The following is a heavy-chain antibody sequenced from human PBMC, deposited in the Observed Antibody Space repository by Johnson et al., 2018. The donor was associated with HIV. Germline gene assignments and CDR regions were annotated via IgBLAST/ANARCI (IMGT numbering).Heavy chain of an antibody. CDR1: GFPFDDHA. Sequence: VQLVESGGGVVQPGGSLRLSCAASGFPFDDHALHWVRQSPGTGLQWFSIILKGRFTISRDNAKNDLDLQMHSPRREDTALFYCTKEEASIVVTAIVVFDIWDQGTMVTVSS. CDR3: TKEEASIVVTAIVVFDI. V-gene: IGHV3-9*01. CDR2: I. D-gene: IGHD2-21*02. J-gene: IGHJ3*02.